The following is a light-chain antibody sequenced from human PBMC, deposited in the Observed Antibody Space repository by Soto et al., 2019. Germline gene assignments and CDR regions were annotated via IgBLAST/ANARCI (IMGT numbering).Light chain of an antibody. V-gene: IGKV3-15*01. CDR1: QSISDT. J-gene: IGKJ5*01. CDR2: GTS. Sequence: EIVMTQSPATLSVSPGGRATLSCRASQSISDTLAWYQQKPGQAPRLLIYGTSTRATGVPDRFSGSGSGTDFTLTISSLQAADFAVYHCQHYNNWPITFGQGTRLEIK. CDR3: QHYNNWPIT.